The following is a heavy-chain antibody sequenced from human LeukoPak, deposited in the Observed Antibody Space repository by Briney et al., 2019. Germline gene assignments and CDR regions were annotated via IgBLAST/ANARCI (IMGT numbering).Heavy chain of an antibody. CDR1: GGSISSYY. J-gene: IGHJ3*02. CDR3: ARAYEMGGSGWPLVGAFDI. V-gene: IGHV4-4*07. Sequence: SETLSLTCTVSGGSISSYYWSWIRQPAGKGLEWIGRIYTSGSTNYNPSLKSRVTMSVDTSKNQFSLKLSSVIAADTAVYYCARAYEMGGSGWPLVGAFDIWGQGTMVTVSS. CDR2: IYTSGST. D-gene: IGHD6-19*01.